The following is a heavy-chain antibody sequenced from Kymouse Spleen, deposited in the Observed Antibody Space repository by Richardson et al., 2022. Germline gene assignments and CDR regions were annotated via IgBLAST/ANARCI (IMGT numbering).Heavy chain of an antibody. J-gene: IGHJ4*02. D-gene: IGHD3-16*02,IGHD3-9*01. Sequence: QVQLQESGPGLVKPSETLSLTCTVSGGSVSSGSYYWSWIRQPPGKGLEWIGYIYYSGSTNYNPSLKSRVTISVDTSKNQFSLKLSSVTAADTAVYYCARAPGLKDYWGQGTLVTVSS. CDR1: GGSVSSGSYY. CDR2: IYYSGST. V-gene: IGHV4-61*01. CDR3: ARAPGLKDY.